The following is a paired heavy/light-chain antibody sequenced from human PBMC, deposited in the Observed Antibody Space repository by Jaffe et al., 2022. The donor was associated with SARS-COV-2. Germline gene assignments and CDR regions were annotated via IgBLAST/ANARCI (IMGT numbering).Light chain of an antibody. CDR1: QSLLYSSNKKNY. V-gene: IGKV4-1*01. CDR2: WAS. CDR3: QQYYSIPYT. Sequence: DIVMTQSPDSLAVSLGERATINCKSSQSLLYSSNKKNYLAWYQQKPGQPPKLLIYWASTRESGVPDRFSGSGSGTDFTLTISSLQAEDVAVYYCQQYYSIPYTFGQGTKLEI. J-gene: IGKJ2*01.
Heavy chain of an antibody. D-gene: IGHD3-9*01. CDR1: GFSLSTNGVA. Sequence: QITLKESGPTLVKPTQTLTLTCSFSGFSLSTNGVAVGWIRQPPGKALEWVALIYWDDDKRYSPSLESRLTITKDTSKNQVVLTMTNMDPVDTATYYCAHRRLANFFDCWGQGALVTVSS. J-gene: IGHJ4*02. CDR3: AHRRLANFFDC. V-gene: IGHV2-5*02. CDR2: IYWDDDK.